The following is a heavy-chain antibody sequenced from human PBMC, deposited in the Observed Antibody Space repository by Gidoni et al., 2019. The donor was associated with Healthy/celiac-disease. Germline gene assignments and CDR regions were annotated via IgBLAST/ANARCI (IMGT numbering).Heavy chain of an antibody. D-gene: IGHD3-10*01. CDR2: ISSSSSYI. CDR1: GFTFSSYS. J-gene: IGHJ6*02. V-gene: IGHV3-21*01. Sequence: EVQLVESGGGLVKPGGSLRLSCAASGFTFSSYSMNWVRQAPGKGLEWVSSISSSSSYIYYADSVKGRFTISRDNAKNSLYLQMNSLRAEDTAVYYCARDYGSGSPYYYYGMDVWGQGTTVTVSS. CDR3: ARDYGSGSPYYYYGMDV.